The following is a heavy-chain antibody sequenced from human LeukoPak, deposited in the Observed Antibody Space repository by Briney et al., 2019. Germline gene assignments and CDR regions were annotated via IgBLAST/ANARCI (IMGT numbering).Heavy chain of an antibody. J-gene: IGHJ4*02. CDR2: IYYSGST. Sequence: SETLSLTCTVSGGSISSYYWSWIRQPPGKGLEWIGYIYYSGSTNYNPSLKSRVTISVDTSKNQFSLKLSSVTAADTAVYYCATNDYGGNSLDYWGQGTLVTVSS. CDR3: ATNDYGGNSLDY. D-gene: IGHD4-23*01. V-gene: IGHV4-59*08. CDR1: GGSISSYY.